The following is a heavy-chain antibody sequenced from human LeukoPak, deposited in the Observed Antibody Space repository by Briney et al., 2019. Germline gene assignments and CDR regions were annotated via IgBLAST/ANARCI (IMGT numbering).Heavy chain of an antibody. D-gene: IGHD2-21*02. Sequence: PGGSLRLSCAASGFTFSSYWMSWVRQAPGKGLEWVANIKQDGSEKYYVDSVKGRFTISRDNAKNSLYLQMNSLRAEDTAVYYCAREIAYCGGACFQPRGGMDVWGQGTTVTVSS. V-gene: IGHV3-7*01. CDR1: GFTFSSYW. CDR3: AREIAYCGGACFQPRGGMDV. CDR2: IKQDGSEK. J-gene: IGHJ6*02.